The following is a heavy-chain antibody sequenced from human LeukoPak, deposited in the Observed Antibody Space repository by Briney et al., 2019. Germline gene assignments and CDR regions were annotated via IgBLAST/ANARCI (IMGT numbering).Heavy chain of an antibody. D-gene: IGHD3-9*01. J-gene: IGHJ4*02. CDR3: ARDGKTTYYDILTDWFDY. CDR2: ISYDGSNK. Sequence: GGSLRLSCAASGFTFSSYAMHWVRQAPGKGLEWVGVISYDGSNKYYADSVKGRFTISRDNSKNTLYLRMNSLRAEDTAVYYCARDGKTTYYDILTDWFDYWGQGTLVTVSS. V-gene: IGHV3-30*04. CDR1: GFTFSSYA.